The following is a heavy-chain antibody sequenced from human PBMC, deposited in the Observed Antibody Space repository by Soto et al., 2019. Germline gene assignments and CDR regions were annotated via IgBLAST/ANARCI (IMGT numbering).Heavy chain of an antibody. Sequence: QVQLVQSGAEVKKPGASVKVSCKASGYTFTSYGISWVRQAPGQGLEWMGWISAYNGNTNYAQKLQGRVTMTTDTSTSTAYMELRSLRSDDTAVYYCARDMGCYGYSYGEQSGYQSCITNYFDYWGQGTLVTVSS. CDR2: ISAYNGNT. CDR3: ARDMGCYGYSYGEQSGYQSCITNYFDY. V-gene: IGHV1-18*04. CDR1: GYTFTSYG. J-gene: IGHJ4*02. D-gene: IGHD5-18*01.